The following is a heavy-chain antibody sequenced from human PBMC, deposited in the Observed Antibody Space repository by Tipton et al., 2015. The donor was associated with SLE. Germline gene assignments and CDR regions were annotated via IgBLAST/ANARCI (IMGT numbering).Heavy chain of an antibody. CDR1: GFTFSSYA. D-gene: IGHD3-16*01. V-gene: IGHV3-30*04. CDR3: ARDSYDYIWGSFDY. J-gene: IGHJ4*02. CDR2: ISYDGSNK. Sequence: RSLRLSCAASGFTFSSYAMHWVRQAPGKGLEWVAVISYDGSNKYYADSVKGRFTISRDNSKYTLYLQMNSLRAEDTAVYYCARDSYDYIWGSFDYWGRGTLVTVSS.